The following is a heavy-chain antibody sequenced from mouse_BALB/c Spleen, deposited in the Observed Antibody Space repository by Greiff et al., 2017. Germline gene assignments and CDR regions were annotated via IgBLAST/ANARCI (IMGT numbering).Heavy chain of an antibody. CDR3: ARADYPYAMDY. V-gene: IGHV3-2*02. CDR1: GYSITSDYA. J-gene: IGHJ4*01. Sequence: EVHLVESGPGLVKPSQSLSLTCTVTGYSITSDYAWNWIRQFPGNKLEWMGYISYSGSTSYNPSLKSRISITRDTSKNQFFLQLNSVTTEDTATYYCARADYPYAMDYWGQGTSVTVSS. CDR2: ISYSGST. D-gene: IGHD2-4*01.